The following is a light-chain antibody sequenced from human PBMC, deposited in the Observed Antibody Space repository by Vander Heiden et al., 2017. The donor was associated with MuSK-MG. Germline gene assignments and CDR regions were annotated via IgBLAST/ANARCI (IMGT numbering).Light chain of an antibody. CDR2: GAS. CDR1: QSVHSGN. CDR3: QQYSSSPES. Sequence: ENVLTQSPGILSLSPGERATLSCRASQSVHSGNLAWYQHKPGQAPRLLIYGASNRATGIPDRFSGGGSGTDFTLTISRLEPEDFALYYCQQYSSSPESFGPGTKVEI. J-gene: IGKJ1*01. V-gene: IGKV3-20*01.